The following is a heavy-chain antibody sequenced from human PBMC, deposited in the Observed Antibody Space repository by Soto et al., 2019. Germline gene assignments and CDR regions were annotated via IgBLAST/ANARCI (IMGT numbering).Heavy chain of an antibody. CDR1: GFTFSSYS. V-gene: IGHV3-21*01. D-gene: IGHD6-6*01. CDR2: ISSSSSYI. CDR3: AIQRAEYSSPFDY. J-gene: IGHJ4*02. Sequence: KPGGSLRLSCAASGFTFSSYSMNWVRQAPGKGLEWVSSISSSSSYIYYADSVKGRFTISRDNAKNSLYLQMNSLRAEDTAVYYCAIQRAEYSSPFDYWGQGTLVTVSS.